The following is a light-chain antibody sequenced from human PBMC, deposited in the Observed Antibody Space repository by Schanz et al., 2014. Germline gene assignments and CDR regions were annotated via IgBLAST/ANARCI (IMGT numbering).Light chain of an antibody. CDR1: SSKIESYT. CDR2: SND. J-gene: IGLJ3*02. V-gene: IGLV1-44*01. Sequence: QSVLTQPPSTSGPPGQRVTIPCSGSSSKIESYTVHWYQQLPGTAPKLLIYSNDQRPAGVPDRFSGSRSGTSASLAINGLQSEDEADYYCQSFDSSLSGWVFGGGTKLTVL. CDR3: QSFDSSLSGWV.